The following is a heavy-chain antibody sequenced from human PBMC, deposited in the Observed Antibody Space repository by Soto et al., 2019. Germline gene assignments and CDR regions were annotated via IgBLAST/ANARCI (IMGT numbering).Heavy chain of an antibody. V-gene: IGHV3-9*03. Sequence: EVQLVESGGGLVQPGRSLRLSCAASGFTFHDYAMHWVRQVPGKGLEWVSSISWNSGNIGYADSVQGRFTISRDNAKKSLYLKMNCLRADDLALYYWAKDTWLDDPPKASRTVGGYFDDWGQGTLVTVSS. J-gene: IGHJ4*02. CDR1: GFTFHDYA. CDR3: AKDTWLDDPPKASRTVGGYFDD. CDR2: ISWNSGNI. D-gene: IGHD3-16*01.